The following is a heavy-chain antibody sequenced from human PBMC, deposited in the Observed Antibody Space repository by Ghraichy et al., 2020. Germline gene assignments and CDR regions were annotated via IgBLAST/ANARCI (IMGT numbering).Heavy chain of an antibody. D-gene: IGHD2-21*01. CDR2: XYHSGST. CDR3: ARAKIPRPFNY. Sequence: TLSLTCAVYGGSFSGYYWSWIRQPPGKGLEWIGEXYHSGSTNYNPSLKSRVTISVATSKHQFSLKLSSVTAADTAVYYCARAKIPRPFNYWGPGTLFP. CDR1: GGSFSGYY. V-gene: IGHV4-34*01. J-gene: IGHJ4*02.